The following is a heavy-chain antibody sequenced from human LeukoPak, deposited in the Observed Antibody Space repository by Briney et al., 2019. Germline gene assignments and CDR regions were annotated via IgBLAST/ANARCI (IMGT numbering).Heavy chain of an antibody. D-gene: IGHD4-23*01. CDR2: INSDGSST. CDR3: ARDKYGGNSNAFDI. Sequence: GGSLRLSCAASGFTFSTYWMHWVRQAPKKGLVWVSRINSDGSSTDYADSVKGRFTISRDNAKNTLYLQMNSLRAEDTAMYYCARDKYGGNSNAFDIWGQGTTVTVSS. CDR1: GFTFSTYW. V-gene: IGHV3-74*01. J-gene: IGHJ3*02.